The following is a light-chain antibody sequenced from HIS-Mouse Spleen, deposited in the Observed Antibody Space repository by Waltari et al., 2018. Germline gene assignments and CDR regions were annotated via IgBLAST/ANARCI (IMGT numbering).Light chain of an antibody. CDR2: EGS. Sequence: QSALTQPASVSGSPGQPITIPCPGTSSDVGSYNLVSWYQQHPGKAPKLMIYEGSKRPSGVSIRFSGSKSGNTASLTISGLQAEDEADYYCCSYAGSSTWVFGGGTKLTVL. V-gene: IGLV2-23*01. CDR1: SSDVGSYNL. CDR3: CSYAGSSTWV. J-gene: IGLJ3*02.